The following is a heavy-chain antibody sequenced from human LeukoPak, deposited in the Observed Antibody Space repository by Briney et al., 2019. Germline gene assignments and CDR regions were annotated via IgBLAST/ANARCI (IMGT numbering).Heavy chain of an antibody. J-gene: IGHJ6*03. CDR3: ARGYSQWLVVSPYYMDV. V-gene: IGHV4-38-2*02. Sequence: SETLSLTCTVSGYSISSGYYWGWIRQPPGKGLEWIGSIYHSGSTYYNPSLKSRVTISVDTSKNQFSLKLSSVTAADTAVYYCARGYSQWLVVSPYYMDVWGKGTTVTVSS. CDR1: GYSISSGYY. D-gene: IGHD6-19*01. CDR2: IYHSGST.